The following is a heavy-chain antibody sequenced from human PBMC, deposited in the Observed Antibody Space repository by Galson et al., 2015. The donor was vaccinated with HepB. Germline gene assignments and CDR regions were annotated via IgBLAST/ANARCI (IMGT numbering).Heavy chain of an antibody. J-gene: IGHJ5*02. Sequence: SLRLSCAASGFTFSSYAMSWVRQAPGKGLEWVSAISGSGGSTYYADSVKGRFTISGDNSKNTLYLQMNSLRAEDTAVYYCAKDRARAVGWFDPWGQGTLVTVSS. V-gene: IGHV3-23*01. D-gene: IGHD6-19*01. CDR1: GFTFSSYA. CDR3: AKDRARAVGWFDP. CDR2: ISGSGGST.